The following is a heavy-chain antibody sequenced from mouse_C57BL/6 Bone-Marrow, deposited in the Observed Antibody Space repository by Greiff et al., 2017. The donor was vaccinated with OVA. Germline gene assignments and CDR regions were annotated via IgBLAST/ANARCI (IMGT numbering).Heavy chain of an antibody. CDR3: ARDRTTVRYFDV. CDR1: GYSITSGYY. CDR2: ISYDGSN. J-gene: IGHJ1*03. D-gene: IGHD1-1*01. V-gene: IGHV3-6*01. Sequence: DVKLLESGPGLVKPSQSLSLTCSVTGYSITSGYYWNWIRQFPGNKLEWMGYISYDGSNNYNPSLKNRISITRDTSKNQFFLKLNSVTTEDTATYYCARDRTTVRYFDVWGTGTTVTVSS.